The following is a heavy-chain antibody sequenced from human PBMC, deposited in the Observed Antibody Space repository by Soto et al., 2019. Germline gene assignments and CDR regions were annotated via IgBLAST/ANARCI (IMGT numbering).Heavy chain of an antibody. CDR3: AREDTAMVMAY. Sequence: PGGSLRLSCAASGFTVSSNYMSWVRQAPGKGLEWVSAIYSGGSTYYADSVKGRFTISRDNSKNTLYLQMHSLRAEDTAVYYCAREDTAMVMAYWGQGTLVTVSS. V-gene: IGHV3-53*01. CDR2: IYSGGST. D-gene: IGHD5-18*01. J-gene: IGHJ4*02. CDR1: GFTVSSNY.